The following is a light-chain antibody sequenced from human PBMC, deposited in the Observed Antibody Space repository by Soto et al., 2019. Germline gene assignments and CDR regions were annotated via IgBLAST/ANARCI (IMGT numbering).Light chain of an antibody. Sequence: GDSVTITCRASQNIRNWLAWYQQKPGKAPNPLIHDASSLKSGVPARLSGSGSGTEFTLTISSMKPDDFATYYCQQYNNYSTFGHGTRLEIK. CDR3: QQYNNYST. CDR2: DAS. J-gene: IGKJ5*01. CDR1: QNIRNW. V-gene: IGKV1-5*01.